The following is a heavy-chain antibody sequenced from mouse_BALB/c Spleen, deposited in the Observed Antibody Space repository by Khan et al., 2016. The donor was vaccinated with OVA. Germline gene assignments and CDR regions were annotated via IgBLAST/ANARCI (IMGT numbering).Heavy chain of an antibody. CDR1: GFSLTSYG. CDR3: AREVYYGNPYYFDY. V-gene: IGHV2-9*02. D-gene: IGHD2-1*01. J-gene: IGHJ2*01. CDR2: IWAGGST. Sequence: QVQLKQSGPGLVAPSQSLSITCTVSGFSLTSYGVHWVRQPPGKGLEWLGTIWAGGSTNYNSALMSRLSIIKDNSKSQVFLKMNSLQTDDTAIYYCAREVYYGNPYYFDYWGQGTTLTVSS.